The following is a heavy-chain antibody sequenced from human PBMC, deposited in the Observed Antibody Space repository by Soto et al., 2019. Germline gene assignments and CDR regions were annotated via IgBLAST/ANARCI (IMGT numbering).Heavy chain of an antibody. CDR2: VSYEGRNK. CDR1: GFTFSLYG. V-gene: IGHV3-30*18. Sequence: QVQLVESGGDVVQPGGSLRLSCAVSGFTFSLYGMHWVRQAPGKGLAWGAFVSYEGRNKYYADSVKGRFTLPRANSKNTLSLQMESLRPEDTAVYYCAKGRDSTLLRWQYFDNWGQGTQVTVSS. J-gene: IGHJ4*02. D-gene: IGHD4-4*01. CDR3: AKGRDSTLLRWQYFDN.